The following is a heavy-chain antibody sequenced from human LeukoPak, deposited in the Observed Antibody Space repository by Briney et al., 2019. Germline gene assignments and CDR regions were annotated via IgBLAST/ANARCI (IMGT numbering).Heavy chain of an antibody. CDR1: GFTFSNAW. D-gene: IGHD3-22*01. V-gene: IGHV3-15*01. J-gene: IGHJ4*02. CDR3: AKPGYYDSSGYYREDLAFDY. CDR2: IKSKTDGETT. Sequence: PGGSLRLSCAASGFTFSNAWMSWVRQAPGKGLEWVGRIKSKTDGETTDYAAPVKGRFTISRDNSKNTLYLQMNSLRAEDTAVYYCAKPGYYDSSGYYREDLAFDYWGQGTLVTVSS.